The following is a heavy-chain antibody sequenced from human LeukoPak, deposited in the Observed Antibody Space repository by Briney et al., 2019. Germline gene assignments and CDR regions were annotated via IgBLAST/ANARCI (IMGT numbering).Heavy chain of an antibody. J-gene: IGHJ4*02. D-gene: IGHD3-3*01. Sequence: GGSLRLSCAASGFTFSGSAMHWVRQASGKGLEWVGRIRSKANSYATAYAASVKGRFTISRDDSKNTAYLQMNSLKTEDTAVYYCSVFFWSGYRSFDYWGQGTLVTVSS. CDR1: GFTFSGSA. V-gene: IGHV3-73*01. CDR3: SVFFWSGYRSFDY. CDR2: IRSKANSYAT.